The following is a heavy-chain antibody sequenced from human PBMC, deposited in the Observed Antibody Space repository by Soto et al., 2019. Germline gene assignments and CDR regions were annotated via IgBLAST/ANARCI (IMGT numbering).Heavy chain of an antibody. D-gene: IGHD2-15*01. V-gene: IGHV1-18*01. CDR2: ISAYNGNT. CDR1: GYTFTSYG. J-gene: IGHJ4*02. Sequence: ASVKVSCKASGYTFTSYGISWVRQAPGQGLEWMGWISAYNGNTNYAQKLQGRVTMTTDTSTSTAYMELRSLRSDDTAVYYCARIRTYCSGGSCYPTYIDYWGQGTLVTVSS. CDR3: ARIRTYCSGGSCYPTYIDY.